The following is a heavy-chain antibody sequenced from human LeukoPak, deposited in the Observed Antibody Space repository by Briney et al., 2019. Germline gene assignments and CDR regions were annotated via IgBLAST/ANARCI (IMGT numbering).Heavy chain of an antibody. J-gene: IGHJ3*02. Sequence: PSETLSLTCTVSGGSISSSSYYWGWIRQPPGKGLEWIGSIYYSGSTYYNPSLKSRVTISVDTSKNQFSLKLSSVTAADTAVYYCARSRESPPPIVATERDHYYDSSGYYPDAFDIWGQGTMVTVSS. D-gene: IGHD3-22*01. CDR2: IYYSGST. CDR3: ARSRESPPPIVATERDHYYDSSGYYPDAFDI. CDR1: GGSISSSSYY. V-gene: IGHV4-39*07.